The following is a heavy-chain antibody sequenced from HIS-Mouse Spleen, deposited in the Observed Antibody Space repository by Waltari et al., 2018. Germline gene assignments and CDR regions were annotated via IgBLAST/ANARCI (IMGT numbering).Heavy chain of an antibody. J-gene: IGHJ4*02. Sequence: QLQLQESGPGLVKPSETLSLTCTVPGGSISSSSYYWGWIRQPPGKGLEWIGSIYYSGSTYYNPSLKSRVTISVDTSKNQFSLKLSSVTAADTAVYYCARRDCSGGSCSFDYWGQGTLVTVSS. CDR3: ARRDCSGGSCSFDY. D-gene: IGHD2-15*01. CDR1: GGSISSSSYY. V-gene: IGHV4-39*07. CDR2: IYYSGST.